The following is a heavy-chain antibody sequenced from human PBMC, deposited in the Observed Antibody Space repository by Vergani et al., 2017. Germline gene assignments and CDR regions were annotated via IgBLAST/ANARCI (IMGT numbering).Heavy chain of an antibody. CDR2: ISSSSSTI. D-gene: IGHD2-2*02. V-gene: IGHV3-48*04. CDR1: GFTFSSYS. J-gene: IGHJ5*02. Sequence: EVQLVESGGGLVQPGGSLRLSCAASGFTFSSYSMNWVRQAPGKGLEWVSYISSSSSTIYYADSVKGRFTISRDNAKNSLYLQMNSLRAEDTAVYYCARDRYCSSTSCYMDXFDPWGQGTLVTVSS. CDR3: ARDRYCSSTSCYMDXFDP.